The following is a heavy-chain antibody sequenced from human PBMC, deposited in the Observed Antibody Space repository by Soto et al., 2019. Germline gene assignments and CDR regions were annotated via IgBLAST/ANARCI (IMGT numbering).Heavy chain of an antibody. Sequence: QVQLVESGGGVVQPGRSLRLSCAASGFTFSSYGVHWVRQAPGKGLEWVAVIWYDGSNKYYADSVNGRFTISRDNSKNTLYLQMNSLRAEDTAVYYCARGVVGATTYNWFDPWGQGTLVTVSS. J-gene: IGHJ5*02. D-gene: IGHD1-26*01. CDR1: GFTFSSYG. CDR3: ARGVVGATTYNWFDP. CDR2: IWYDGSNK. V-gene: IGHV3-33*01.